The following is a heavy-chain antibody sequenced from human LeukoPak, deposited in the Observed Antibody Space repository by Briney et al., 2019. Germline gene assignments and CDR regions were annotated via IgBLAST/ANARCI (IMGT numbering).Heavy chain of an antibody. V-gene: IGHV3-49*04. Sequence: GRSLRLSCTASGFTFSDHAMTWVRQAPGKGLEWVGFVRSKAYGGTTEYAASVKGRFTISRDDSKSIAYLQMNSLKTEDTAVYYCTRTSRGWFGNSYFDCWGQGTLVTVSS. D-gene: IGHD3-10*01. CDR2: VRSKAYGGTT. CDR1: GFTFSDHA. CDR3: TRTSRGWFGNSYFDC. J-gene: IGHJ4*02.